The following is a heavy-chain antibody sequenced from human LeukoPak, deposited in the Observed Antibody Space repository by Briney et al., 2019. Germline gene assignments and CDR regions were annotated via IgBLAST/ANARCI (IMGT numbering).Heavy chain of an antibody. D-gene: IGHD5-12*01. CDR3: AKGWLRLVDY. Sequence: PGGSLRLSCAASGFTFSSYAMTWVRQAPGKGLEWVSAIGGNGGSTYYADSVKGRFTISRDNSKNTLCLQMNSLRVEDTAVYYCAKGWLRLVDYWGQGTLVTVSS. V-gene: IGHV3-23*01. J-gene: IGHJ4*02. CDR2: IGGNGGST. CDR1: GFTFSSYA.